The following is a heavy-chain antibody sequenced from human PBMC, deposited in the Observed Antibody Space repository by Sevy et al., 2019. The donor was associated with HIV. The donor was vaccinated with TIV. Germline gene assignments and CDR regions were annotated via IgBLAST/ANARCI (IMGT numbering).Heavy chain of an antibody. J-gene: IGHJ4*02. CDR3: AHRRMVRGVITAPFDY. D-gene: IGHD3-10*01. V-gene: IGHV2-5*02. CDR1: GFSLSTSGVG. CDR2: IYWDDDT. Sequence: SGPTLVKPTQTLTLTCTFSGFSLSTSGVGVGWIRQPPGKALEWLALIYWDDDTRYSPSLKSRLTITKDTSTNQVVLKMTTMDPVDTATYFCAHRRMVRGVITAPFDYWGQGTLVTVSS.